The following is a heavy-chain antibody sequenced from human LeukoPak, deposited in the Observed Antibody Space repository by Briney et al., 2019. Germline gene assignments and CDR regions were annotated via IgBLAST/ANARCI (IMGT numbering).Heavy chain of an antibody. D-gene: IGHD3-10*01. CDR1: GGSISGYY. CDR3: GTYPRFDY. J-gene: IGHJ4*02. Sequence: MASETLSLTCTVSGGSISGYYWSWIRQPPGKRLEWIGSIYYSGSTNYNPSLQSRVTISVDTSKNQFSLNLSSVTAADTAVYGSGTYPRFDYWGRGTLVTVSS. V-gene: IGHV4-59*08. CDR2: IYYSGST.